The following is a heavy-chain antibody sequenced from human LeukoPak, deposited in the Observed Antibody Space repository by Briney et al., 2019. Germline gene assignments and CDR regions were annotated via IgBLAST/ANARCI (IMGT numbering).Heavy chain of an antibody. D-gene: IGHD1-20*01. CDR3: GPEGPYNWTSSPWDAFET. CDR2: FDPEDGET. CDR1: GYTLTELS. J-gene: IGHJ3*02. V-gene: IGHV1-24*01. Sequence: ASVKVSCKVSGYTLTELSMHWVRQAPGKGLEWMGGFDPEDGETIYAQKFQGRVTMTEDTSPETAHMELSSLRSENTAVYNCGPEGPYNWTSSPWDAFETWGQGKMVPV.